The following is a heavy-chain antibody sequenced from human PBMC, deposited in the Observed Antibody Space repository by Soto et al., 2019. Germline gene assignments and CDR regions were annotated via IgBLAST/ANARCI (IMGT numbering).Heavy chain of an antibody. CDR2: ISGSGGST. Sequence: EVQLLESGGGLVQPGGSLRLSCAASGFTFSSYAMSWVRQAPGKGLEWVSAISGSGGSTYYADSVKGRFTISRDNSKNTLYLQMNSLRAEDTAVYYCAKDLLKSISWYYYYDYMDVWGKGTTVTVSS. J-gene: IGHJ6*03. D-gene: IGHD6-13*01. CDR3: AKDLLKSISWYYYYDYMDV. CDR1: GFTFSSYA. V-gene: IGHV3-23*01.